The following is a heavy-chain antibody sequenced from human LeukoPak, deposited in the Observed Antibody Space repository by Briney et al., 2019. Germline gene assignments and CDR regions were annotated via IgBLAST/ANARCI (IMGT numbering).Heavy chain of an antibody. J-gene: IGHJ6*02. CDR3: ARDRVVVVAATDYYYYYGMGV. CDR1: GYTFTSYA. D-gene: IGHD2-15*01. Sequence: GASVKVSCKASGYTFTSYAMHWVRQAPGQRLEWMGWINAGNGNTKYSQKFQGRVTITRDTSASTAYMELSSLRSEDTAVYYCARDRVVVVAATDYYYYYGMGVWGQGTTVTASS. V-gene: IGHV1-3*01. CDR2: INAGNGNT.